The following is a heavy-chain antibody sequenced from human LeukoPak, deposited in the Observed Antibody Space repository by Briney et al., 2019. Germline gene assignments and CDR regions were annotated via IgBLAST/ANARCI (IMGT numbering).Heavy chain of an antibody. CDR2: ISGSGSST. J-gene: IGHJ4*02. CDR1: GFTFNNYA. D-gene: IGHD3-9*01. CDR3: AKYQYILTGYYPIDY. V-gene: IGHV3-23*01. Sequence: GGSLRLSCAASGFTFNNYAMSWVRQAPGKGLEWVSAISGSGSSTYYADSVKGRFTISRDNSKNTLYLQMNSLRAEDTAVYYCAKYQYILTGYYPIDYWGQGTQVTVSS.